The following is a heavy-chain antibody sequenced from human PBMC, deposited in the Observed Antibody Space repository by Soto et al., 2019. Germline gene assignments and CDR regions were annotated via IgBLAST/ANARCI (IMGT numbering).Heavy chain of an antibody. CDR2: IYYSGST. J-gene: IGHJ2*01. Sequence: QLQLQESGPGLVKPSETLSLTCTVSGGSISSSSYYWGWIRQPPGKGLEWIGSIYYSGSTYYNPSLKSRVTISVDTSKNQFSLKLSSVTAADTAVYYCARQLSTVKRWLQGYWYFDLWGRGTLVTVSS. CDR3: ARQLSTVKRWLQGYWYFDL. CDR1: GGSISSSSYY. D-gene: IGHD2-2*01. V-gene: IGHV4-39*01.